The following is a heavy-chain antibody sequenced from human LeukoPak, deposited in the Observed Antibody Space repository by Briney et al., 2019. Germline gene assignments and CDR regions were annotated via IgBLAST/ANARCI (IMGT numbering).Heavy chain of an antibody. CDR2: IYHSGST. D-gene: IGHD3-10*01. CDR1: GGSISSSNW. V-gene: IGHV4-4*02. CDR3: AIGLLWFGESYDAFYI. J-gene: IGHJ3*02. Sequence: SGTLSLTCAVSGGSISSSNWWSWVRQPPGKGLEWIGEIYHSGSTNYNPSLKRRVTISVDKSKNQFSLKLSSVTAADTAVYYCAIGLLWFGESYDAFYICGQGTMVTVSS.